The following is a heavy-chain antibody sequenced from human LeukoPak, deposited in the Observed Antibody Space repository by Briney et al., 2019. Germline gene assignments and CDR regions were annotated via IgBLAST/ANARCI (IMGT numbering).Heavy chain of an antibody. CDR1: GFTFSSYA. CDR2: ISGSGGST. CDR3: AKDISLEVITPGFAFDI. D-gene: IGHD3-22*01. V-gene: IGHV3-23*01. Sequence: QTGGSLRLSCAASGFTFSSYAMSWVRQAPGKGLEWVSAISGSGGSTYYADSVKGRFIISRDNSKNTLYLQMNSLRAEDTAVYYCAKDISLEVITPGFAFDIWGQGTMVTVSS. J-gene: IGHJ3*02.